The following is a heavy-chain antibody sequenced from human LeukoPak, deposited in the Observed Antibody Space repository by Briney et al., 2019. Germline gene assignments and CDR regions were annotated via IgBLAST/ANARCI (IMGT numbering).Heavy chain of an antibody. Sequence: PGGSLRLSCAASGFAFSGYSMSRVRQAPGKGLEWVSSISSSSSYIYYADSVKGRFTISRDNAENSLYLQVNSLRAEDTAVYYCARADFLYSSGWFRWGQGTLVTVSS. CDR2: ISSSSSYI. J-gene: IGHJ4*02. D-gene: IGHD6-19*01. V-gene: IGHV3-21*01. CDR3: ARADFLYSSGWFR. CDR1: GFAFSGYS.